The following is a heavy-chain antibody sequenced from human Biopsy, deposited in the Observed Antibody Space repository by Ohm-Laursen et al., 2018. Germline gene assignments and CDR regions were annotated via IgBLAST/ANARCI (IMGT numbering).Heavy chain of an antibody. J-gene: IGHJ4*02. Sequence: SDTLSLTCAVYGDSFTNYYWIWIRQPPGKGLEWIGEISLSGSTNYNPSLESRVAISVEPSKNHFSLNLTSATAADTAMYYCARGVGDASPYNWGQGTQVTVSS. V-gene: IGHV4-34*01. CDR1: GDSFTNYY. CDR2: ISLSGST. D-gene: IGHD2-15*01. CDR3: ARGVGDASPYN.